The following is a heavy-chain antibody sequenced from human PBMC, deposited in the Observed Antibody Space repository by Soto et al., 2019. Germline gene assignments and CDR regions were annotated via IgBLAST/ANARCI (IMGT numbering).Heavy chain of an antibody. CDR2: IIPIFGTA. V-gene: IGHV1-69*13. CDR1: GGTFSSYA. Sequence: ASVKVSCKASGGTFSSYAISWVRQAPGQGLEWMGGIIPIFGTANYAQKFQGRVTITADESTSTAYMELSSLRSEDTAVYYCARAVNYDFWSGYYYGMDVWGQGTTVTVSS. CDR3: ARAVNYDFWSGYYYGMDV. J-gene: IGHJ6*02. D-gene: IGHD3-3*01.